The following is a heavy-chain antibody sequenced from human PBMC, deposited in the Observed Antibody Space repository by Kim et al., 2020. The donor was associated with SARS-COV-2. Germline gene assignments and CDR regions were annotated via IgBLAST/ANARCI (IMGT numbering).Heavy chain of an antibody. CDR2: YGGTT. V-gene: IGHV3-49*02. D-gene: IGHD3-3*01. J-gene: IGHJ4*02. CDR3: TRGGRPIL. Sequence: YGGTTQYAAPVKGRFTISRDDSKSIAYLQMNSLKTEDTAVYYCTRGGRPILWGQGTLVTVSS.